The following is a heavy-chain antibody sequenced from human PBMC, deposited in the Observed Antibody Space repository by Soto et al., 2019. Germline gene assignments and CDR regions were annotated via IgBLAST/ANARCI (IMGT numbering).Heavy chain of an antibody. Sequence: GGSLRLSCVASGFSYDDYAMHWVRQVPGKGLEWVAGISWNGGSKGYADSVKGRFVISRDNTKKSVYLQMNSLRSEDTALYYCSKAVGRVYCSNNDSCYSWVFDNWGQGTLVTVSS. CDR2: ISWNGGSK. CDR3: SKAVGRVYCSNNDSCYSWVFDN. CDR1: GFSYDDYA. D-gene: IGHD2-21*02. V-gene: IGHV3-9*01. J-gene: IGHJ4*02.